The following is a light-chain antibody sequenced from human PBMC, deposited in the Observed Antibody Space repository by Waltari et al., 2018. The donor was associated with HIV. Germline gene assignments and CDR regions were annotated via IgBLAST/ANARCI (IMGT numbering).Light chain of an antibody. J-gene: IGLJ1*01. CDR2: KDN. Sequence: SYELTQPPSVSVSPGQTARITCSGDALPKQYAYWYQQKPGQAPVLVIYKDNERPSGIPERFSGSSSGTTVTLTISGVQTEDEADYYCQSADSSGTYPDVFGTGTKVTV. CDR1: ALPKQY. CDR3: QSADSSGTYPDV. V-gene: IGLV3-25*03.